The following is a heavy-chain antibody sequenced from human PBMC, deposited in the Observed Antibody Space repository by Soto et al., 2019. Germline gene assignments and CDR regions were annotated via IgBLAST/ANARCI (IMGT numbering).Heavy chain of an antibody. CDR2: IGSDNNA. CDR1: GFTFSSNA. V-gene: IGHV3-23*01. Sequence: GGSLRLSCAASGFTFSSNAMAWVRQAPGKGLEWVSGIGSDNNAHYADSVKGRFTISRDNSKSTLYLLMNSLRAEDTAIYYCAKDILRWAFDIWGPGKMVTVSS. J-gene: IGHJ3*02. CDR3: AKDILRWAFDI.